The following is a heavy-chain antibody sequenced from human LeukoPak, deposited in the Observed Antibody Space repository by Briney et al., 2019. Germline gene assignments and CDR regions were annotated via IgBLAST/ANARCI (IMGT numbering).Heavy chain of an antibody. D-gene: IGHD1-26*01. Sequence: ASVKVSCKASGYTFSRYGISWLRQAPGQGLEWMGWISAYNGNTHYAQKLQGRVTMTTDTSTSTAYMELRSLRSDDTAVYYCARSQSSGNYNFDYWGQGTLVTVSS. CDR3: ARSQSSGNYNFDY. CDR1: GYTFSRYG. V-gene: IGHV1-18*01. CDR2: ISAYNGNT. J-gene: IGHJ4*02.